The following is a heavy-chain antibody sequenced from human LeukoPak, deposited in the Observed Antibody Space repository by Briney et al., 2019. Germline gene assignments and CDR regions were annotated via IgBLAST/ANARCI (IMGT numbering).Heavy chain of an antibody. CDR1: GFTVSSNH. D-gene: IGHD3-22*01. J-gene: IGHJ6*02. CDR3: AKGNYYDTKDLYGMDV. Sequence: GGSLRLSCAASGFTVSSNHMSWVRQAPGKGLEWVSVIYSGGTAYYADSVKGRFTISRDNSKNTLYLQMNSLRAEDTAVYYCAKGNYYDTKDLYGMDVWGQGTTVTVSS. V-gene: IGHV3-66*01. CDR2: IYSGGTA.